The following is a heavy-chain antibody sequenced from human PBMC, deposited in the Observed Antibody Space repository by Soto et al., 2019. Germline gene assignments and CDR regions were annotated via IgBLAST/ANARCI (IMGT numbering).Heavy chain of an antibody. CDR1: GGTFSSYT. CDR2: IIPILGIA. J-gene: IGHJ4*02. D-gene: IGHD2-15*01. CDR3: ARGGRNGGGSYY. V-gene: IGHV1-69*02. Sequence: VPLVQSGAEVKKPGSSVKVSCKASGGTFSSYTISWVRQAPGQGLEWMGRIIPILGIANYAQKFQGRVTITADKSTSTAYMELSSLRSEDTAVYYCARGGRNGGGSYYWGQGTLVTVSS.